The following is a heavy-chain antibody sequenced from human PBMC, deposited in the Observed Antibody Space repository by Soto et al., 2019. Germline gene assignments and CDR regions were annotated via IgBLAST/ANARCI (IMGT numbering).Heavy chain of an antibody. D-gene: IGHD2-21*02. CDR3: AGGADCGGDCYSQGDYYYGMDV. CDR2: ISAYNGNT. Sequence: ASVKLSCEACGYRFTSYGISWVRQAPGQGLEWMGWISAYNGNTNYAQKFQGRVTITRDTSASTAYMELSSLRSEDTAAYYCAGGADCGGDCYSQGDYYYGMDVWGQGTTVTVSS. J-gene: IGHJ6*02. V-gene: IGHV1-18*01. CDR1: GYRFTSYG.